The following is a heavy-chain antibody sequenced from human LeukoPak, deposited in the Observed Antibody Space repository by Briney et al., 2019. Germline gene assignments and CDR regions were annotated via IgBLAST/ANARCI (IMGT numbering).Heavy chain of an antibody. CDR1: GFTFDDYA. Sequence: GGSLRLSCAASGFTFDDYAMHWVRQAPGKGLEWVSLISRDGGSTYYADSVKGRFTISRDNSKNSLYLQMNSLRTEDTALYYCAKDISGDDASVFDYWGQGTLVTVSS. J-gene: IGHJ4*02. CDR3: AKDISGDDASVFDY. V-gene: IGHV3-43*02. CDR2: ISRDGGST. D-gene: IGHD4-17*01.